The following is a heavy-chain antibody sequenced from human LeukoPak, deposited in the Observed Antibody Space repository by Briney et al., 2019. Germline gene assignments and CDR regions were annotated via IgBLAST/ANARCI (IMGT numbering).Heavy chain of an antibody. V-gene: IGHV3-13*01. Sequence: PGGSLRLSCAASGFTFSSYDMHWVRQATGKGLEWVSAIGTAGDTYYPGSVKGRFTISRENAKNSLYLQMNSLRAEDTAVYYCARGSGDVDYFDYWGQGTLATVSS. J-gene: IGHJ4*02. CDR3: ARGSGDVDYFDY. D-gene: IGHD1-26*01. CDR2: IGTAGDT. CDR1: GFTFSSYD.